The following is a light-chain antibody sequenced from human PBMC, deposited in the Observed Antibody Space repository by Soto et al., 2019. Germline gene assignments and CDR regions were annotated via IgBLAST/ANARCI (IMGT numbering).Light chain of an antibody. CDR1: SSDGGSYNS. V-gene: IGLV2-14*01. CDR2: AVT. CDR3: SSYTTIATLV. J-gene: IGLJ2*01. Sequence: QSALTQPASVSGSPGQSIAISCTGTSSDGGSYNSVSWYQQFPGNAPKLILYAVTNRPSGVSNRFSGSKSGNTASLTISGLQAEDEADYFCSSYTTIATLVFGVGTKLTVL.